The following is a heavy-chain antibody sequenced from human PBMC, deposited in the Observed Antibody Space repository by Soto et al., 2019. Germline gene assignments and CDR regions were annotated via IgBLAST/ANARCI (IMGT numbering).Heavy chain of an antibody. CDR2: IIPMFGTA. CDR3: ARVGPAHYYDSSGYYSPLYY. J-gene: IGHJ4*02. CDR1: GDTFSSYA. V-gene: IGHV1-69*01. Sequence: QVQLVQSGAEVKKPGSSVKVSCKASGDTFSSYAINWVRQAPGQGLEWMGGIIPMFGTANYAQKFKGRVTITAGESTSTVYMELSSLRSEDTAVYYCARVGPAHYYDSSGYYSPLYYWGQGTLVTVSS. D-gene: IGHD3-22*01.